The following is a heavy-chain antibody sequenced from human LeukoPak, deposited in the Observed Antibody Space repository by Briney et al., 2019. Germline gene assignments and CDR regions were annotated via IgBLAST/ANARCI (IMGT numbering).Heavy chain of an antibody. CDR3: ARDVEFST. Sequence: GGPLRLSCAASGFTFSDSAMNWVRQAPGKGLEWLSLINFSGGNTYYADSMKGRFTISRDNSKDTLYLQMNSLRAEDTAIYYCARDVEFSTWGLGTMVTVSS. D-gene: IGHD3-3*02. V-gene: IGHV3-23*01. J-gene: IGHJ3*01. CDR2: INFSGGNT. CDR1: GFTFSDSA.